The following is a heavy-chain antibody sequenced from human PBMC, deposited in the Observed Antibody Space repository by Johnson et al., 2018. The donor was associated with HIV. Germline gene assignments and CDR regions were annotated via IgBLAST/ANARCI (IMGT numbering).Heavy chain of an antibody. V-gene: IGHV3-NL1*01. D-gene: IGHD1-26*01. CDR3: AGLGGSHDAFDI. J-gene: IGHJ3*02. Sequence: QVQLVESGGGLVQPGGSLRLSSAASGFTFSSYGMHWVRQAPGKGLAWVAVIYSGGNTYYADSVTGRFTISRDNSKNTLYLQMNSLRAEDTAVYYCAGLGGSHDAFDIWGQGTMVTVSS. CDR1: GFTFSSYG. CDR2: IYSGGNT.